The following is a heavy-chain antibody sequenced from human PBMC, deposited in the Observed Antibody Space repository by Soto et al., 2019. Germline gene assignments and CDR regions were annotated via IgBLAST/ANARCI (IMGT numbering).Heavy chain of an antibody. J-gene: IGHJ4*02. V-gene: IGHV3-21*01. Sequence: EVQLVESGGGLVKPGGSLRLSCAASGFTFNTYTMNWVRQAPGKGLEWLSSISSSGSDIYYADSLKGRFTISRDNAKNSLYLQMNSLRAEDTAVYYCARLTYGHGIDYWGQGTLVTVSS. CDR3: ARLTYGHGIDY. D-gene: IGHD3-10*01. CDR2: ISSSGSDI. CDR1: GFTFNTYT.